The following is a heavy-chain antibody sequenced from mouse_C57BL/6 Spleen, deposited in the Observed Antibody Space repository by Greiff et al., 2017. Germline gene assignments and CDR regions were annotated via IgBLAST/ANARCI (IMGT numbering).Heavy chain of an antibody. CDR2: MYPSDSYT. CDR3: ARCLYGSSFYDY. CDR1: GYTFTSYW. J-gene: IGHJ2*01. Sequence: QVQLQQPGAELVMPGASVKLSCKASGYTFTSYWMPWVKQRPGQVLEWNGVMYPSDSYTNYNQKFKGNSTLTVDKSSNTAYMQLISLTSEDSAVYYCARCLYGSSFYDYWGQGTTLTVSS. D-gene: IGHD1-1*01. V-gene: IGHV1-69*01.